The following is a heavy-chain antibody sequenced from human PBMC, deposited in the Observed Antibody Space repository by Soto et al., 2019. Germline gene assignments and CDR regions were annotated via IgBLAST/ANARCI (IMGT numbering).Heavy chain of an antibody. CDR1: GGSISSGGYS. V-gene: IGHV4-30-2*01. J-gene: IGHJ6*02. CDR3: ARAHYGDFGYGMDV. Sequence: QLQLQESGSGLVKPSQTLSLTCAVSGGSISSGGYSWSWIRQPPGKGLEWIGYIYDSGFTYYNPSLKSRVPISVDRSKNQFALKLSSVTAADTAVYYCARAHYGDFGYGMDVWGQGTTVTVSS. CDR2: IYDSGFT. D-gene: IGHD4-17*01.